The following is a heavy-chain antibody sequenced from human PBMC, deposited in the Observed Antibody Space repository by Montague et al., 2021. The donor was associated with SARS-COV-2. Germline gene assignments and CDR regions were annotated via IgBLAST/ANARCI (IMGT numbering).Heavy chain of an antibody. CDR2: ISSSSTTI. CDR1: GFTFSSYS. V-gene: IGHV3-48*04. J-gene: IGHJ6*02. Sequence: RLSCAASGFTFSSYSMNWVRQAPGKGLEWVSYISSSSTTIYYADSVKGRFTIPRDNAKNSPYLQVNSLRAEDTVVYYCARGGNLWDSSGYYREGYFYGMDVWGQGTTVTVSS. CDR3: ARGGNLWDSSGYYREGYFYGMDV. D-gene: IGHD3-22*01.